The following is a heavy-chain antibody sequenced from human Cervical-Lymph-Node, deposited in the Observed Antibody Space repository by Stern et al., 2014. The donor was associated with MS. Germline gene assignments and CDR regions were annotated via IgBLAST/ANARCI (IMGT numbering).Heavy chain of an antibody. CDR1: GGSISNSDYY. Sequence: VQLLQSGPGLVKPSETLSLTCTVSGGSISNSDYYWGWVRQPPGKGLEWIATIHYTGSTHYSPSLESRVIIYVATSNSPFYLQWSSVTAADTAVYFCARHRRRHLFDTWGQGALVTVSS. V-gene: IGHV4-39*01. J-gene: IGHJ4*02. CDR3: ARHRRRHLFDT. CDR2: IHYTGST.